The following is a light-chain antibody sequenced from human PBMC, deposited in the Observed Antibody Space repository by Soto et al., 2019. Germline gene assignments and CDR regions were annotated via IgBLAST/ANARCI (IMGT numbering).Light chain of an antibody. V-gene: IGKV3-15*01. J-gene: IGKJ4*01. Sequence: EIVMTQSPATLSASPGERATLSCRASQSVSSNLAWYQQKPGQAPRLLIYGASTRATGVPARFSGSGSGTEFTLTISSLQSEDCAVYYCQQYSDWPLSFGGGTKVEIK. CDR2: GAS. CDR1: QSVSSN. CDR3: QQYSDWPLS.